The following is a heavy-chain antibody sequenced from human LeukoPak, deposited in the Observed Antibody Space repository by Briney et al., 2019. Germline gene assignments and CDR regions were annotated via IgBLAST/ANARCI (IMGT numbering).Heavy chain of an antibody. CDR3: ATRAVAAPY. V-gene: IGHV3-66*01. CDR1: GFTVGHNH. D-gene: IGHD6-19*01. J-gene: IGHJ4*02. Sequence: PGGSLRLSCAASGFTVGHNHMNWARQAPGKGLEWVSLIYSGGNTQYADSVKGRFIIFRDSSKNTLYLQMNSLRVEDTAVYYCATRAVAAPYWGQGTLVTASS. CDR2: IYSGGNT.